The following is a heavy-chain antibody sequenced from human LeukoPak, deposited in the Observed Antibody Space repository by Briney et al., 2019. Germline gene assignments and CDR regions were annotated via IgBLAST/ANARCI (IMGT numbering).Heavy chain of an antibody. CDR2: IFGSGGSA. J-gene: IGHJ4*02. V-gene: IGHV3-23*01. D-gene: IGHD6-19*01. Sequence: GGSLSLSCEASGFTFGSYAMYWVRQAPGKELEWVAGIFGSGGSAHYADSVKGRFTISRDNSKNTVYLQINSLRAEDTAVYYCGKTTTGYSSGQYPAWPVDYWGQGTLVTVSS. CDR3: GKTTTGYSSGQYPAWPVDY. CDR1: GFTFGSYA.